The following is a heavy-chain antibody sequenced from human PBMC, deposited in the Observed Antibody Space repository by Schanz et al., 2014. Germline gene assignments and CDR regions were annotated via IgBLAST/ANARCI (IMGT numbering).Heavy chain of an antibody. Sequence: VESGGDLVQPGGSLSLSCAASGFTFSNYAMSWVRQAPGKGLDWVSIISGTGSTPYYADSVKGRYTISRDNSKNTLYLQMNSLRAEDTAIYYCAKGRTVWSGSDRKYYFDYWGQGTLVTVSS. CDR1: GFTFSNYA. J-gene: IGHJ4*02. CDR3: AKGRTVWSGSDRKYYFDY. CDR2: ISGTGSTP. D-gene: IGHD1-26*01. V-gene: IGHV3-23*04.